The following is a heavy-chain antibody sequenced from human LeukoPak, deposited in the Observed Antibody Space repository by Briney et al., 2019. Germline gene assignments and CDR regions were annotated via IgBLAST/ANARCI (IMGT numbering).Heavy chain of an antibody. D-gene: IGHD6-6*01. V-gene: IGHV1-18*01. CDR1: GYTFTSYG. Sequence: ASVKVSCKASGYTFTSYGISWVRQAPGQGLEWMGWISAYNGNTNYAQKLQGRVTMTTDTSTSTAYMELRSLRSDDTAVYYCASWSGIAARPAFLEYYYYMDVWRKGTTVTVSS. CDR2: ISAYNGNT. J-gene: IGHJ6*03. CDR3: ASWSGIAARPAFLEYYYYMDV.